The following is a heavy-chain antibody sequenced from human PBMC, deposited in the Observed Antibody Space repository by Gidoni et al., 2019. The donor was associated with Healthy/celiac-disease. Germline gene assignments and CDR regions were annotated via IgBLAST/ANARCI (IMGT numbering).Heavy chain of an antibody. Sequence: EVQLVESGGGLVKPVRSLRLSFTASGFTFVDYAMSWFRQAPGKGLEWVGFIRSKAYGGTTEYAASVKGRFTISRDDSKSIAYLQMNSLKTEDTAVYYCTRGIVVVTAILRYWGQGTLVTVSS. D-gene: IGHD2-21*02. CDR3: TRGIVVVTAILRY. CDR2: IRSKAYGGTT. V-gene: IGHV3-49*05. CDR1: GFTFVDYA. J-gene: IGHJ4*02.